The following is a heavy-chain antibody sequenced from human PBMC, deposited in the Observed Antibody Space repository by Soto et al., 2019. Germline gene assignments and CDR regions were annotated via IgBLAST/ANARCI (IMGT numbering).Heavy chain of an antibody. Sequence: QVQLMQSGAEVKKPGASVKVSCKASGYTFSSYGISLVRQAPGQGLEWMGWISGYNGDTNYAEDLQGRVTMTTDTSTSTAYMELRSLRSDDTAVYYCARDWATVNTGGFFDHWGQGTLVTVSS. J-gene: IGHJ4*02. CDR3: ARDWATVNTGGFFDH. CDR1: GYTFSSYG. CDR2: ISGYNGDT. D-gene: IGHD4-4*01. V-gene: IGHV1-18*01.